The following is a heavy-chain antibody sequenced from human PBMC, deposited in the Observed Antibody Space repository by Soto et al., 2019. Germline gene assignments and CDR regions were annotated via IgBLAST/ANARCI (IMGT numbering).Heavy chain of an antibody. CDR1: GGSFSGYY. D-gene: IGHD4-17*01. CDR2: INHSGST. V-gene: IGHV4-34*01. CDR3: VTTTNYGDYGGAFVI. Sequence: QVQLQQWGAGLLKPSETLSLTCGVYGGSFSGYYWTWIRQPPGKGLEWIGEINHSGSTNYNPSLKSRLTISVDTSKNQFSLRLSSVTAADTAVYYCVTTTNYGDYGGAFVIWGQGTMVTVSS. J-gene: IGHJ3*02.